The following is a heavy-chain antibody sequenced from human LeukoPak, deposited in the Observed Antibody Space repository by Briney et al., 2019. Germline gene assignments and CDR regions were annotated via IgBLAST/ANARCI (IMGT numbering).Heavy chain of an antibody. D-gene: IGHD3-22*01. V-gene: IGHV3-30*16. CDR3: ASAGVGRSWEGSAYYGPGY. CDR1: GFTFSTYA. J-gene: IGHJ4*02. Sequence: GGSLRLSCAASGFTFSTYAMHWVRQAPGKGLEWVAVISYDGSNQDYADPAKCRFTISINNTKNTVFLPINSLRTHDPAVYYCASAGVGRSWEGSAYYGPGYWGQGALVTVSS. CDR2: ISYDGSNQ.